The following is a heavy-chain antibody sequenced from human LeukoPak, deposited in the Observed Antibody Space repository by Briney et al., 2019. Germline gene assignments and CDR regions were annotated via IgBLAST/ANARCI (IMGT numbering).Heavy chain of an antibody. D-gene: IGHD5-18*01. CDR3: ARGLARTSMVTRGGVRFDY. CDR1: GGTFSSYA. J-gene: IGHJ4*02. V-gene: IGHV1-8*02. Sequence: ASVKVSCKASGGTFSSYAINWVRQATGQGLEWMGWMNPNSGNTGYAQKFQGRVTMTRNTSMSTANMELSSLRSEDTAVYYCARGLARTSMVTRGGVRFDYWGQGTLVTVSS. CDR2: MNPNSGNT.